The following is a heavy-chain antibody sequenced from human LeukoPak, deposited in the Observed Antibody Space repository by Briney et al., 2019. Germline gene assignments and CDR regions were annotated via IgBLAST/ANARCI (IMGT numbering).Heavy chain of an antibody. Sequence: SETLSLTCTVSGGSISTSGYYWSWIRQPPGKGLEWIGYIYYSGSTNYNPSLKSRVTISVDTSKNQFSLKLSSVTAADTAVYYCARGRDSGYFGMDVWGQGTTVTVSS. CDR3: ARGRDSGYFGMDV. D-gene: IGHD1-26*01. CDR2: IYYSGST. CDR1: GGSISTSGYY. J-gene: IGHJ6*02. V-gene: IGHV4-61*08.